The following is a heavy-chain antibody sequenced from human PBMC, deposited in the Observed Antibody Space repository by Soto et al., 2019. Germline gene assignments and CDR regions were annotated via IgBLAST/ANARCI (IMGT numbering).Heavy chain of an antibody. CDR2: INSDGSST. CDR1: GFTFSSYW. Sequence: PGGSLRLSCAASGFTFSSYWMHWVRQAPGKGLVWVSRINSDGSSTSYADSVKGRFTISRDNAKNTLYLQMNSLRAEDTAVYYCARDRYYDFWSGYYQNWFDPWGQGTLVTVSS. V-gene: IGHV3-74*01. CDR3: ARDRYYDFWSGYYQNWFDP. D-gene: IGHD3-3*01. J-gene: IGHJ5*02.